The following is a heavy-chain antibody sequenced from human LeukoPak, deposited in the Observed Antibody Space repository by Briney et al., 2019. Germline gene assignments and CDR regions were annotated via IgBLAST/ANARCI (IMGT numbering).Heavy chain of an antibody. CDR1: GFTFSNAW. J-gene: IGHJ4*02. V-gene: IGHV3-15*01. CDR3: TKATPDSTGWIDY. CDR2: IKSKTDGGTT. D-gene: IGHD6-19*01. Sequence: GGSLRLSSAASGFTFSNAWMSWVRQAPGKGLEWVGRIKSKTDGGTTDYVAPVKGRFSISRDDAKNTLYLQMNSLKTEDTAVYYCTKATPDSTGWIDYWGQGNLVTVSS.